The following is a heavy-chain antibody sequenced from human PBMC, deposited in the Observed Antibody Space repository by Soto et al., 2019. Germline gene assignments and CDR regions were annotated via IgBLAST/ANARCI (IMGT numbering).Heavy chain of an antibody. D-gene: IGHD2-15*01. V-gene: IGHV3-66*01. J-gene: IGHJ5*01. Sequence: GGSLRLSCAASGFTVSSFYMNWVRQAPGKGLEWVSLIYTGDSTSYADSVRGRFTISRDNSKNTLYLQMNSLTAEDTAVYFCATKFYSRFDSWGQETRVTVPS. CDR3: ATKFYSRFDS. CDR2: IYTGDST. CDR1: GFTVSSFY.